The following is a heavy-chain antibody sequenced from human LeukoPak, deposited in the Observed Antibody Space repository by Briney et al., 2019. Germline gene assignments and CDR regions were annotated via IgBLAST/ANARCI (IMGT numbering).Heavy chain of an antibody. V-gene: IGHV4-38-2*02. CDR3: AISPYYYDSSGYLYYFDY. CDR1: GGSISSYY. CDR2: IYHSGST. D-gene: IGHD3-22*01. J-gene: IGHJ4*02. Sequence: SETLSLTCTVSGGSISSYYWGWIRQPPGKGLEWIGSIYHSGSTYYNPSLKSRVTISVDTSKNQFSLKLSSVTAADTAVYYCAISPYYYDSSGYLYYFDYWGQGTLVTVSS.